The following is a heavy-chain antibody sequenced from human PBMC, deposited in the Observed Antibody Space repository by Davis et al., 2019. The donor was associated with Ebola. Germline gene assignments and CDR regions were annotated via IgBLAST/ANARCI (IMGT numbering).Heavy chain of an antibody. D-gene: IGHD4-17*01. CDR3: ARISYGDYGGSFDY. J-gene: IGHJ4*02. CDR2: ISSSSSTI. CDR1: GFTFSSYS. V-gene: IGHV3-48*02. Sequence: PGGSLRLSCAASGFTFSSYSMNWVRQAPGKGLEWVSYISSSSSTIYYADSVKGRFTISRDNAKNSLYLQMNSLRDEDTAVYYCARISYGDYGGSFDYWGQGTLVTVSS.